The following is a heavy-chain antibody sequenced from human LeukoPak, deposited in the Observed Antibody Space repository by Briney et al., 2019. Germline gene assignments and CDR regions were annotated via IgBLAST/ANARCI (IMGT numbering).Heavy chain of an antibody. CDR2: IYYSWST. Sequence: SQTLSLTCTVSGGSISSGDYYWSWIRQPPGKGLEWIGYIYYSWSTYYNPSLKSRVTISVDTSKKQFSLKLSSVTAADTAVYYCATYDYGDYGGSDAFDIWGQGTMVTVSS. J-gene: IGHJ3*02. D-gene: IGHD4-17*01. V-gene: IGHV4-30-4*08. CDR3: ATYDYGDYGGSDAFDI. CDR1: GGSISSGDYY.